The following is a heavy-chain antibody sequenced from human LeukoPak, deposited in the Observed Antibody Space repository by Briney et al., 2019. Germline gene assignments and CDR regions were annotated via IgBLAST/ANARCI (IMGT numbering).Heavy chain of an antibody. J-gene: IGHJ4*02. CDR3: ASGLWFGEFSPPAAY. CDR2: ISINGSTT. D-gene: IGHD3-10*01. CDR1: GFSFSNYW. V-gene: IGHV3-74*01. Sequence: QPGRSLRLSCAASGFSFSNYWMHWVRQAPGKGLVWVSRISINGSTTDYVDSVKGRFTISRDNAKNSLYLQMNSLRAEDTAVYYCASGLWFGEFSPPAAYWGQGTLVTVSS.